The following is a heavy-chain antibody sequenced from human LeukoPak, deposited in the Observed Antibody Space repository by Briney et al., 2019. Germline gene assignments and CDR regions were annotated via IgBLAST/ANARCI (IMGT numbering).Heavy chain of an antibody. CDR3: ARGVRYSSRFDP. CDR2: IYYSGST. Sequence: PSETLSLTCTVSGGSISSYYWSWIRQPPGKGLEWIGYIYYSGSTNYNPSLKSRVTISVDTSKNQFSLKLSSVTAADTAVYYCARGVRYSSRFDPWGQGTLVTVSS. V-gene: IGHV4-59*01. D-gene: IGHD6-6*01. CDR1: GGSISSYY. J-gene: IGHJ5*02.